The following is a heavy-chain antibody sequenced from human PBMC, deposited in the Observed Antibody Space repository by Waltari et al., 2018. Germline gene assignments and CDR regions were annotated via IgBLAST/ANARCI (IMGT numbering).Heavy chain of an antibody. J-gene: IGHJ4*02. CDR2: IIPIFGTA. D-gene: IGHD3-22*01. V-gene: IGHV1-69*13. Sequence: QVQLVQSGAEVKKPGSSVKVSCTASGGTFRPSAINVGRQAPGQGLEWMGRIIPIFGTANYAQKFQGRVTITADKSTSTAYMELSSLRSEDTAVYYCARDLLHYYDSSGYYSHYWGQGTLVTVSS. CDR3: ARDLLHYYDSSGYYSHY. CDR1: GGTFRPSA.